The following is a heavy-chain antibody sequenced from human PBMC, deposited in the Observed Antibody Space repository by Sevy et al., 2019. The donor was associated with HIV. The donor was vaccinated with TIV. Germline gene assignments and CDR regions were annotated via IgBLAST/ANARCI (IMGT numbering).Heavy chain of an antibody. V-gene: IGHV3-30*03. J-gene: IGHJ1*01. Sequence: GGSLRLSCAASGFTFSTYGIHWVRQAPGKGLEWLAIISSDGSHKYYADSVKGRFTISRDNSNNTLYLHATDLRPDDTAIYYCATDSRPNPPVVWGQGTLVTVSS. CDR1: GFTFSTYG. CDR2: ISSDGSHK. D-gene: IGHD6-6*01. CDR3: ATDSRPNPPVV.